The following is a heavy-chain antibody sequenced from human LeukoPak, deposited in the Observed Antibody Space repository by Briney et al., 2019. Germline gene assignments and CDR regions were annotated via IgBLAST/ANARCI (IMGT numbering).Heavy chain of an antibody. CDR1: GYTFSSYA. D-gene: IGHD1-26*01. CDR3: ARDSGSRISPFDY. Sequence: SVKVSCKASGYTFSSYAISWGRQAPGQGLEWMGGIIPIFGTANYAQKFQGRVTITADESTSTAYMELSSLRSEDTAVYYCARDSGSRISPFDYWGQGTLVTVSS. CDR2: IIPIFGTA. V-gene: IGHV1-69*13. J-gene: IGHJ4*02.